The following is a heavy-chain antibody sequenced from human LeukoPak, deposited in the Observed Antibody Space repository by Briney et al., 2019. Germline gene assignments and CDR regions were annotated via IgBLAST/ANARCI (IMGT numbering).Heavy chain of an antibody. CDR1: GGSISSYY. J-gene: IGHJ6*02. D-gene: IGHD4-17*01. V-gene: IGHV4-4*07. CDR3: ARDYYGDYVSYYYYYGMDV. Sequence: SETLSLTCTVSGGSISSYYWSWIRQPAGKGLEWIGRIYTSGSTNYNPSLKSRVTMSVDTSKNQFPLKLSSVTAADTAVYYCARDYYGDYVSYYYYYGMDVWGQGTTVTVSS. CDR2: IYTSGST.